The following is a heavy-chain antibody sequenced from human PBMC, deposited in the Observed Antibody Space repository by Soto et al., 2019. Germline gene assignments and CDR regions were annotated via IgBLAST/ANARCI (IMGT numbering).Heavy chain of an antibody. CDR1: GASIRSTY. V-gene: IGHV4-59*01. CDR2: SYYSGTT. J-gene: IGHJ4*02. Sequence: QVQLQESGPGLVKPSETLSLTCTVSGASIRSTYWSWIRQSPGKGLEWIVYSYYSGTTNYNPSLKNRVTLSVDTSKNQLSLNRTSVTAADTAVYYFARTPICLNLGTVIHYFDYWGQGTLVTVSS. CDR3: ARTPICLNLGTVIHYFDY. D-gene: IGHD7-27*01.